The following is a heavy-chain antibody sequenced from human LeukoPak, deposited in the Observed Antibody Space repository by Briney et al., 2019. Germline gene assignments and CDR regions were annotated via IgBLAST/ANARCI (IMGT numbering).Heavy chain of an antibody. D-gene: IGHD6-19*01. CDR2: IYYSGST. J-gene: IGHJ4*02. Sequence: SETLSLTCTVSGGSISSSSYYWGWSRQPPGKGLEWSGSIYYSGSTYYNPSLKSRVTISVDTSKNQFSLKLSSVTAADTAVYYCARHELVAGSGNLGAPFDYWGQGTLVTVSS. V-gene: IGHV4-39*01. CDR1: GGSISSSSYY. CDR3: ARHELVAGSGNLGAPFDY.